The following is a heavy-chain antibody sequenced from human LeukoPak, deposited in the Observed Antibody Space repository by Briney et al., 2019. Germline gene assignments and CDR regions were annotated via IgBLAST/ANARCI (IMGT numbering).Heavy chain of an antibody. D-gene: IGHD1-26*01. J-gene: IGHJ3*02. CDR2: INHSGST. Sequence: SETLSLTCTVSGGSISNYHWSWIRQPAGKGLEWIGEINHSGSTNYNPSLKSRVTISVDTSKNQFSLKLGSVTAADTAVYYCARGRIVGANHDAFDIWGQGTMVTVSS. CDR1: GGSISNYH. V-gene: IGHV4-34*01. CDR3: ARGRIVGANHDAFDI.